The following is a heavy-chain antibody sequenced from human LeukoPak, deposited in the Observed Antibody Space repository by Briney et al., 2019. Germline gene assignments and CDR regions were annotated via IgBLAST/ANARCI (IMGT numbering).Heavy chain of an antibody. J-gene: IGHJ4*02. CDR1: GFTFSSYS. D-gene: IGHD1-26*01. CDR3: AKNDQFSGSWYFDC. V-gene: IGHV3-21*04. CDR2: ISSSSSYI. Sequence: GGSLRLSCAASGFTFSSYSMNWVRQAPGKGLEWVSSISSSSSYIYYADSVKGRFTISRDNAKNSLYLQMNSLRAEDTAVYYCAKNDQFSGSWYFDCWGQGTLVTVSS.